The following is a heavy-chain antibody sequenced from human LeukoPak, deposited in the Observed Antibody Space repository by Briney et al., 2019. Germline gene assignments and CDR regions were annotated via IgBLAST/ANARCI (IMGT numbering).Heavy chain of an antibody. CDR3: AKVSWANYFDY. CDR2: ISGSGGNT. Sequence: PGGSLRLSCAASGFTFSSYAMSWVRQAPGKGLEWVSGISGSGGNTHYADSVRGRFTISRDNSRNTVYLEMNSLGAEDTAIYYCAKVSWANYFDYWGQGTLVTVSS. J-gene: IGHJ4*02. D-gene: IGHD6-13*01. CDR1: GFTFSSYA. V-gene: IGHV3-23*01.